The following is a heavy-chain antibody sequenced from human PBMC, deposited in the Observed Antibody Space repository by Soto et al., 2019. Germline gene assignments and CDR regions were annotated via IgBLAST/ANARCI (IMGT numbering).Heavy chain of an antibody. CDR2: VNPGGYST. J-gene: IGHJ4*02. D-gene: IGHD5-12*01. CDR3: SKDLRAGSGYDFDY. V-gene: IGHV3-23*01. Sequence: EVQLLQSGGGLVKPGGSLSLSCAASGFTFTSYSMTWVRQTPGKGLEWVAAVNPGGYSTYYADSVKGRFTISRDNSNKTLYLQRDSLRAEDTAVYYGSKDLRAGSGYDFDYRDQGTLVTVSS. CDR1: GFTFTSYS.